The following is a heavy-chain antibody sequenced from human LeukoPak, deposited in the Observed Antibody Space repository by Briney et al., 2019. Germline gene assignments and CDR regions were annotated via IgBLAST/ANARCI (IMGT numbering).Heavy chain of an antibody. CDR2: ISYDGSNK. Sequence: GGSLRLSCAASGFTFSSYAMHWVRQAPGKGLEWVAVISYDGSNKYYADSVKGRFTISRDNSKNTLYLQMNSLRAEDTAVYYCARDPGYYGSGSYHMDYWGQGTLVTVSS. J-gene: IGHJ4*02. V-gene: IGHV3-30-3*01. D-gene: IGHD3-10*01. CDR1: GFTFSSYA. CDR3: ARDPGYYGSGSYHMDY.